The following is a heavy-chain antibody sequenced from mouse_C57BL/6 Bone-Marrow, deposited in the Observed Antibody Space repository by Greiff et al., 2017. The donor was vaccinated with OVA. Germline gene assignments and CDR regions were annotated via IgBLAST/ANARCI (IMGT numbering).Heavy chain of an antibody. J-gene: IGHJ4*01. Sequence: QVQLQQSGAELARPGASVKLSCKASGYTFTSYGISWVKQRTGQGLEWIGEIYPRSGNTYYNEKFKGKATLTADKSSSTAYMELRSLTSEDAAVYFCRSAYAMDYWGQGTSVTVSS. V-gene: IGHV1-81*01. CDR1: GYTFTSYG. CDR2: IYPRSGNT. CDR3: RSAYAMDY.